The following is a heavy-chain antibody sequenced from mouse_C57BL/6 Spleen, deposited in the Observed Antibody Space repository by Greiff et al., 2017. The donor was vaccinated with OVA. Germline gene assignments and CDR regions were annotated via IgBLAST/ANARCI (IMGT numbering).Heavy chain of an antibody. CDR3: ARWHYYGSSYDAMDY. CDR1: GYSFTGYY. D-gene: IGHD1-1*01. Sequence: VQLQQSGPELVKPGASVKISCKASGYSFTGYYMNWVKQSPEKSLEWIGEINPSTGGTTYNQKFKAKATLTVDKSSSTAYMQLKSLTSEDSAVYYCARWHYYGSSYDAMDYWGQGTSVTVSS. V-gene: IGHV1-42*01. CDR2: INPSTGGT. J-gene: IGHJ4*01.